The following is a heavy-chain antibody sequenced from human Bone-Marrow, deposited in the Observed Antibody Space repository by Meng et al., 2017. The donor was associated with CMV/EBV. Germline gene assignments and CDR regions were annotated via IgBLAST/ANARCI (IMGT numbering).Heavy chain of an antibody. CDR1: GFTFRNFA. CDR2: ISYDGKKR. V-gene: IGHV3-30*04. CDR3: ARVGGGFYGMDV. Sequence: GESLKISCAASGFTFRNFAIYWVRQAPGKGLEWVALISYDGKKRFYADFVKGRFTMSRDNSKNTVNLQMTSLRREDTAVYYCARVGGGFYGMDVWGQGATVTVSS. J-gene: IGHJ6*02. D-gene: IGHD4-23*01.